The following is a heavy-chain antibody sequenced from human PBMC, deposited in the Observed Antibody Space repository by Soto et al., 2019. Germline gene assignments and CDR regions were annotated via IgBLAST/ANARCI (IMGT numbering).Heavy chain of an antibody. CDR1: TNYS. D-gene: IGHD4-17*01. J-gene: IGHJ4*02. CDR2: ISSNGAHP. V-gene: IGHV3-21*01. Sequence: GGSLRLSCTAFTNYSVNWVRQAPGKGLEWVSSISSNGAHPYYGDSVRGRFTISRDNSKNSVDLQMNRLRAEDTAVYYCGRGFGDYEGFQYWGQGARVTVS. CDR3: GRGFGDYEGFQY.